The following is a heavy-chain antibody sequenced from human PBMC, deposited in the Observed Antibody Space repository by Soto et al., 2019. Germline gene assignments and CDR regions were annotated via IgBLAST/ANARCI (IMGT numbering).Heavy chain of an antibody. V-gene: IGHV1-2*02. CDR3: ARDDDGIYPY. CDR1: GYTVTDYY. D-gene: IGHD1-26*01. CDR2: IDPKNGGT. J-gene: IGHJ4*02. Sequence: QVQLVQSGTEVKKPGASVKVSCKASGYTVTDYYIHWVRQAPGQGLEWMGWIDPKNGGTIYAQKFQDRVTMTRDTSISSAYMDLSRMTSDDTALYCCARDDDGIYPYWGQGTLVTVS.